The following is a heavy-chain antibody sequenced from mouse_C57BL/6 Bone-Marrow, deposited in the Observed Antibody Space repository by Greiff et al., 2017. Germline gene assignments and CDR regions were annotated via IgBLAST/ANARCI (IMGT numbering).Heavy chain of an antibody. J-gene: IGHJ4*01. CDR2: IHPNSGST. V-gene: IGHV1-64*01. Sequence: VQLQQPGAELVKPGASVKLSCKASGYTFTSYWMHWVKQRPGQGLEWIGMIHPNSGSTNYNEKFKSKATLTVDKSSSTAYMQLSSLTSEDSAVYYCAGWEVKASACGCAMDYWGQGTSVTVSS. CDR3: AGWEVKASACGCAMDY. D-gene: IGHD1-2*01. CDR1: GYTFTSYW.